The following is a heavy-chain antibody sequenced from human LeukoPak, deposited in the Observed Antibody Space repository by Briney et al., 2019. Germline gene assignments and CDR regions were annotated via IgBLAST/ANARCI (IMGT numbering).Heavy chain of an antibody. V-gene: IGHV1-18*01. Sequence: GASVKVSCKASGYTFTSYGISWVRQAPGQGLERMGWISAYNGNTNYAQKLQGRVTMTTDTSTSTAYMELRSLRSDDTAVYYCARAHSSGPVNWFDPWGQGTLVTVSS. CDR2: ISAYNGNT. J-gene: IGHJ5*02. D-gene: IGHD3-22*01. CDR3: ARAHSSGPVNWFDP. CDR1: GYTFTSYG.